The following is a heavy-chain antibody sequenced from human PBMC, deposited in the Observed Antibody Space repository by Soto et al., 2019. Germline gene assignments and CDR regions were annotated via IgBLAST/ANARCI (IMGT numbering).Heavy chain of an antibody. Sequence: SETLSLTCNTSGDSYSISTYSWSWIRQPPGKALQWIGFIYQSGVTSYNPSLASRVSISLDRSNNQCSLKLKSVTAADTAVYFCAGMPYTSGLRFDPWGPGTLVTVSS. CDR1: GDSYSISTYS. CDR3: AGMPYTSGLRFDP. CDR2: IYQSGVT. D-gene: IGHD6-19*01. J-gene: IGHJ5*02. V-gene: IGHV4-30-2*01.